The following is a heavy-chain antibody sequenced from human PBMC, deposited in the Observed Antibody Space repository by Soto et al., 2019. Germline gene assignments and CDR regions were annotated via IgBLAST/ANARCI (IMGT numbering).Heavy chain of an antibody. CDR1: GFKFSFFA. CDR3: AKALGELSPESYDY. J-gene: IGHJ4*02. Sequence: QVQLVESGGGVVQPGTSLRLSCAASGFKFSFFAMHWVRQAPDKGLEWVAVISYDGSEKYYADSVKGRFSISRDNSKNTLTLQMNSLRPDDTAVYFCAKALGELSPESYDYWGQGTLITVSS. CDR2: ISYDGSEK. V-gene: IGHV3-30*18. D-gene: IGHD3-16*02.